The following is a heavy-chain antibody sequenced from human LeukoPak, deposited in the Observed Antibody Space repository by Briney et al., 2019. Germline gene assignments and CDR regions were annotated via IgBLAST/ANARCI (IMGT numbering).Heavy chain of an antibody. J-gene: IGHJ4*02. Sequence: GGSLRLSCAASGFTFSSYAMSWVRRAPGKGLEWVSAISGSGGSTYYADSVKGRFTISRDNAKNTLYLQMNSLRVEDTAVYYCARDDPTVTTGPPVGSWGQGTLVTVSS. CDR1: GFTFSSYA. V-gene: IGHV3-23*01. D-gene: IGHD4-17*01. CDR2: ISGSGGST. CDR3: ARDDPTVTTGPPVGS.